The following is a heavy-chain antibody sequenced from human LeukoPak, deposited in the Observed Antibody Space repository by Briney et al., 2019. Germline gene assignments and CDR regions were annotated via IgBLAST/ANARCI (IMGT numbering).Heavy chain of an antibody. J-gene: IGHJ3*02. V-gene: IGHV4-34*01. Sequence: SETLSLTCAVYGGSFSGYYWSWIRQPPGKGLEWIGEINHSGSTNYNPSLKSRVTISVDTSKNQFSLKLSSVTAADTAVYYCGKKRGRVFDMWGQGKMVTVSS. CDR2: INHSGST. CDR1: GGSFSGYY. CDR3: GKKRGRVFDM.